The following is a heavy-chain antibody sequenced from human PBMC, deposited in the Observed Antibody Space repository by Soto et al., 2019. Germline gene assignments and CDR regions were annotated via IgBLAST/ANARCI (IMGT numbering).Heavy chain of an antibody. Sequence: GGSLRLSCAASGFTFSNYWMNWVRQAPGKGLEWVAYIKEDGSEKYYLDSVKGRFTVSRDNAKNSLYLQMNSLRAEDTAVYYCARLISGVTLGDAFDIWGQGTMVTVSS. CDR1: GFTFSNYW. CDR3: ARLISGVTLGDAFDI. D-gene: IGHD2-21*02. V-gene: IGHV3-7*01. J-gene: IGHJ3*02. CDR2: IKEDGSEK.